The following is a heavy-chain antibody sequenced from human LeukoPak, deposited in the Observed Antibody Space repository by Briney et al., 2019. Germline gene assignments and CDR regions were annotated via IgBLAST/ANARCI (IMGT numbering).Heavy chain of an antibody. Sequence: TGGSLRLSCAASGFTLSDSAMHWVRQASGKGLEWLGRIRTQANNDATAYGASVKGRFIISRDESKNTAYLQIDSQKTEDTAVYDCAGDNNSLTGLDYWGQGTLLTVCS. D-gene: IGHD3-9*01. CDR2: IRTQANNDAT. CDR1: GFTLSDSA. J-gene: IGHJ4*02. V-gene: IGHV3-73*01. CDR3: AGDNNSLTGLDY.